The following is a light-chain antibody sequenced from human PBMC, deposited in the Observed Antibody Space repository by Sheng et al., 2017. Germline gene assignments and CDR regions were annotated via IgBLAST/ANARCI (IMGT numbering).Light chain of an antibody. CDR1: SSNIGSNF. J-gene: IGLJ3*02. Sequence: QSVLTQPPSASGTPGQRVTISCSGSSSNIGSNFVYWYRHLPGSAPKLLIYKNNQRPSGVPDRFSGSKSGTAASLAIGGLGSEDEGDYYCAAWDDSLSGRWVFGGGTKVTVL. V-gene: IGLV1-47*01. CDR3: AAWDDSLSGRWV. CDR2: KNN.